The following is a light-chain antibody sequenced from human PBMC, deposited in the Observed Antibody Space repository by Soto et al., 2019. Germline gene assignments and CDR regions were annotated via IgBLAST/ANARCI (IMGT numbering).Light chain of an antibody. J-gene: IGLJ1*01. CDR3: AAWDGSLNGYV. CDR1: SSDVGGYNY. CDR2: EVS. Sequence: QSVLAQPASVSGSPGQSITISCTGTSSDVGGYNYVSWYQQHPGKAPKLMIYEVSNRPSGVPDRFSGSKSGTSASLAISGLQSEDEADYCCAAWDGSLNGYVFGTGTKVTVL. V-gene: IGLV2-14*01.